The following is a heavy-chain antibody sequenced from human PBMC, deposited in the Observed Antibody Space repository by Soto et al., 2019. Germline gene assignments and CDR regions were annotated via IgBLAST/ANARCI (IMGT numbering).Heavy chain of an antibody. J-gene: IGHJ4*02. CDR1: GFTFTGSA. D-gene: IGHD2-2*01. Sequence: VPLVESGGGLVQPGGSLKLSCAASGFTFTGSAMHWVRQASGKGLEWVGHVRNKDNNYATAYAASVKGRFTISRDDAKNTAYLQMSSLETEDTAVYFCASAPLEASAALAYWGQGTLVTVSS. CDR3: ASAPLEASAALAY. CDR2: VRNKDNNYAT. V-gene: IGHV3-73*01.